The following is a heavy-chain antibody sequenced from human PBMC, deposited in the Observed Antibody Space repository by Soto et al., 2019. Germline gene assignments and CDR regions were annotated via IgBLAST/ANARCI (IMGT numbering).Heavy chain of an antibody. V-gene: IGHV4-31*03. Sequence: SETLSLTCTVSGGSISSGGYYWSWIRQHPGKGLEWIGYIYYSGSTYYNPSLKSRVTISVDTSKNQFSLKLSSVTAADTAVYYCARVHCSSTSCYLRYWGQGTLVTVSS. CDR1: GGSISSGGYY. J-gene: IGHJ4*02. D-gene: IGHD2-2*01. CDR3: ARVHCSSTSCYLRY. CDR2: IYYSGST.